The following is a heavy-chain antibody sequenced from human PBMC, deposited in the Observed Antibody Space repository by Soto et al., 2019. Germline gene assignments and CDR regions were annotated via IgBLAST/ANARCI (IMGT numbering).Heavy chain of an antibody. Sequence: QVQLVQSGAEVKKPGSSVKVSCKASGDTFSSYAINWVRQAPGQGLEWMGGIIPMFGTANYAQKLKGSVTITAGESTSTVYMELSSLRSEDTAVYYCARVGPAHYYDSSGYYSPLDYWGQGTLVTVSS. V-gene: IGHV1-69*01. CDR1: GDTFSSYA. CDR3: ARVGPAHYYDSSGYYSPLDY. D-gene: IGHD3-22*01. J-gene: IGHJ4*02. CDR2: IIPMFGTA.